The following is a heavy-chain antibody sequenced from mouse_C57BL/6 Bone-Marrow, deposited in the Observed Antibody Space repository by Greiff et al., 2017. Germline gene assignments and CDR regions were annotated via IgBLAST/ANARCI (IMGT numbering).Heavy chain of an antibody. J-gene: IGHJ3*01. V-gene: IGHV5-17*01. CDR2: ISSGSSTI. D-gene: IGHD6-2*01. CDR1: GFTFSDYG. CDR3: ARSLAWFAY. Sequence: EVKLVESGGGLVKPGGSLKLSCAASGFTFSDYGMHWVRQAPEKGLEWVAYISSGSSTIYYADTVKGRFTLSRDNAKNTLFLQMTSLGSEDTAMYYCARSLAWFAYWGQGTLVTVSA.